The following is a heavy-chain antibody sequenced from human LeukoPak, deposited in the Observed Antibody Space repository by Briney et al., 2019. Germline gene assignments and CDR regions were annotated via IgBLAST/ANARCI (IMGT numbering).Heavy chain of an antibody. CDR2: INPSGGSP. D-gene: IGHD1/OR15-1a*01. Sequence: GAPVTVSCKTSGYTFTKNYIHWVRRAPGQGLEWMAIINPSGGSPVYAQKFQGRVTVTRDTSTTTVHMELSSLRSEDTAVYYCAREGGTTLGAFDFWGQGTMVTVSS. CDR1: GYTFTKNY. J-gene: IGHJ3*01. V-gene: IGHV1-46*01. CDR3: AREGGTTLGAFDF.